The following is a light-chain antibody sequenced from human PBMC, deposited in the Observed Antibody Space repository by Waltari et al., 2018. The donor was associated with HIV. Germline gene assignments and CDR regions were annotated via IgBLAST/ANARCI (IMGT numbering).Light chain of an antibody. Sequence: QSVLTQPPSVSGAPGQRVTLSCTGRRSTIGAGYSAHWYQQLPGTAPTRLVYGNRNRPSGVPDRFSGSKSGTSASLAITGLQAEDEADYYCQSYDSSLSGVVFGGWTRLTVL. CDR2: GNR. CDR3: QSYDSSLSGVV. J-gene: IGLJ2*01. CDR1: RSTIGAGYS. V-gene: IGLV1-40*01.